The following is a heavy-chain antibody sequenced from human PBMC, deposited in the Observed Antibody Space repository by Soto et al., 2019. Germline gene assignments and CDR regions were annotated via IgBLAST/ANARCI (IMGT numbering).Heavy chain of an antibody. J-gene: IGHJ2*01. D-gene: IGHD3-9*01. CDR3: ARVDEPHWYFDL. V-gene: IGHV4-30-4*01. Sequence: QVQLQESGPGLVKPSQTLSLTCTVSGGSISSGDYYWSWIRQPPGKGLEWIGYIYYSGSTYSNPSLTSRVTISVDTSKNQFSLKLSSVTAADTAVYYCARVDEPHWYFDLWVRGTLVTVSS. CDR2: IYYSGST. CDR1: GGSISSGDYY.